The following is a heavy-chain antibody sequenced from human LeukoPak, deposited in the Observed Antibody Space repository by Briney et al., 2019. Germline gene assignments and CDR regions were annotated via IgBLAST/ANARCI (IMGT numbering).Heavy chain of an antibody. Sequence: GGSLRLSCAASGXTFSSYAMHWVRQAPGKGLEWVAVISYDGSNKYYADSVKGRFTISRDNSKNALYLQMNSLRAEDTAVYYCARDQKYCSGGSCYGRYYYYYGMDVWGQGTTVTVSS. CDR2: ISYDGSNK. D-gene: IGHD2-15*01. J-gene: IGHJ6*02. V-gene: IGHV3-30-3*01. CDR1: GXTFSSYA. CDR3: ARDQKYCSGGSCYGRYYYYYGMDV.